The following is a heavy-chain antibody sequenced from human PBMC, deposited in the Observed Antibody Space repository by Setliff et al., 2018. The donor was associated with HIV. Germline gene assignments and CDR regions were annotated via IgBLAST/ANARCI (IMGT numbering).Heavy chain of an antibody. D-gene: IGHD5-18*01. Sequence: ASETLSLTCTVSGGSISSSSYYWGWIRQPPGKGLEWIANIYYSGSTFYNPSLKSRVTMSVDTSKNQFSLKLNSVTAADTAVYFCARAPGYSYSFYFDSWGQGTLVTVS. J-gene: IGHJ4*02. CDR3: ARAPGYSYSFYFDS. CDR1: GGSISSSSYY. CDR2: IYYSGST. V-gene: IGHV4-39*07.